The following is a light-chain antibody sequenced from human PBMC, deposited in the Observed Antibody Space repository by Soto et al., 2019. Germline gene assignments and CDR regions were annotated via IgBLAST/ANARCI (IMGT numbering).Light chain of an antibody. V-gene: IGKV3-15*01. CDR3: QHYNNWPPRVT. CDR1: QSVSSN. CDR2: DAS. J-gene: IGKJ4*01. Sequence: IVLTQSPATLSVSPGERATLSCRASQSVSSNLAWYQHKPGQAPRLLIYDASTRATGIPARLSGSGSGTDFTLTISSLQSEDFALYYCQHYNNWPPRVTFGGGTKVEIK.